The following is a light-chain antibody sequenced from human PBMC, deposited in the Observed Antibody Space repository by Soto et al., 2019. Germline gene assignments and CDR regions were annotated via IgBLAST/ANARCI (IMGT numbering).Light chain of an antibody. Sequence: EVVLTQSPGTLSLSPGQRATLSCRASQSVSFNYLAWYQQKPGQAPRLLIYVASRRATGIPDRFSGSASGTDFTLTINRVEPEDSAVYYCQQHGSSPLTFGGGARVEI. CDR2: VAS. J-gene: IGKJ4*01. V-gene: IGKV3-20*01. CDR1: QSVSFNY. CDR3: QQHGSSPLT.